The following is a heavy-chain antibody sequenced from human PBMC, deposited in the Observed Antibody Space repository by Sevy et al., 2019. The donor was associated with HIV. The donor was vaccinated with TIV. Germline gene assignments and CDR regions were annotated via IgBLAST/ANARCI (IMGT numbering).Heavy chain of an antibody. CDR1: GFTFSRLG. D-gene: IGHD1-26*01. J-gene: IGHJ2*01. CDR2: ISDDGSDK. Sequence: GGSLRLSCAASGFTFSRLGMHWVRQAPGKGLEWMAIISDDGSDKDYADSVKGRFTISRDNSKDTLYLQMNSLRAEDTAVYSCARESGSNWYFDLWGRGTLVTVSS. CDR3: ARESGSNWYFDL. V-gene: IGHV3-30*03.